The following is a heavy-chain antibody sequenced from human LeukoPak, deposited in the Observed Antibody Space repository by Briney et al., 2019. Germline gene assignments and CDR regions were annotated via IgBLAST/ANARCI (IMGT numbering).Heavy chain of an antibody. V-gene: IGHV4-39*07. J-gene: IGHJ6*02. Sequence: PSETLSLTCTVSGGSISSTSYYWGWIRQPPGKGLEWIGSVYHSGNTYDNPSLKSRVTISVDVSKNQFSLKLTSVTAADTAVYYCVRDRDGDFDYYYYDLDVWGQGTTVTVSS. D-gene: IGHD4-17*01. CDR2: VYHSGNT. CDR1: GGSISSTSYY. CDR3: VRDRDGDFDYYYYDLDV.